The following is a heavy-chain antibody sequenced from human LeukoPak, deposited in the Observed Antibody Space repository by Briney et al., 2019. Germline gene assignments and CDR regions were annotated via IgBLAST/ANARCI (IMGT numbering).Heavy chain of an antibody. CDR2: IYTSGST. CDR3: ARVRYYYGSGSYYFNWFDP. V-gene: IGHV4-4*07. J-gene: IGHJ5*02. Sequence: SETLSLTCTVSNGSISSYFWNWIRQPAGKRLEWIGRIYTSGSTNYNPSLKSRVTMSVDTSKNQFSLKLTSVTAADTAVYYCARVRYYYGSGSYYFNWFDPWGQGTLVTVSS. CDR1: NGSISSYF. D-gene: IGHD3-10*01.